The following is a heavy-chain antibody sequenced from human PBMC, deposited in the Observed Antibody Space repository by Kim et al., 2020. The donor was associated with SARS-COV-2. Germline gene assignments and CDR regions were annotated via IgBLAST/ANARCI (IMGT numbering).Heavy chain of an antibody. CDR3: AKVLDPVGSGSYYIGDYYGMDV. J-gene: IGHJ6*02. CDR2: ISWDGGST. V-gene: IGHV3-43D*03. Sequence: GGSLRLSCAASGFTFDDYAMHWVRQAPGKGLEWVSLISWDGGSTYYADSVKGRFTISRDNSKNSLYLQMNSLRAEDTALYYCAKVLDPVGSGSYYIGDYYGMDVWGQGTTVTVSS. CDR1: GFTFDDYA. D-gene: IGHD3-10*01.